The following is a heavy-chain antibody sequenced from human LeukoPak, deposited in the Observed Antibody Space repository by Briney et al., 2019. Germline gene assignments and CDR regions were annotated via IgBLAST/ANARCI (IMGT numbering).Heavy chain of an antibody. CDR1: GYTFTNYA. J-gene: IGHJ4*02. D-gene: IGHD2-2*01. V-gene: IGHV1-3*01. CDR2: INAGNGDT. CDR3: ARGYCSSTSCQYYFDY. Sequence: VASVKVSCKASGYTFTNYALHWVRQAPGQRLEWMGWINAGNGDTKFSQKFQGRVTFTRDTSASTAYMDLNSLRSEDTAVYYCARGYCSSTSCQYYFDYWGQGTLVTVSS.